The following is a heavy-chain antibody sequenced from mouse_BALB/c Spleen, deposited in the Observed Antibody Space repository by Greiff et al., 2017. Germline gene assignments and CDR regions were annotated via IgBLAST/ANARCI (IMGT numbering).Heavy chain of an antibody. CDR1: GFNIKDYY. CDR3: ARLGSSSQGYFDY. D-gene: IGHD1-1*01. V-gene: IGHV14-1*02. CDR2: IDPENGNT. J-gene: IGHJ2*01. Sequence: VQLKQSGAELVRPGALVKLSCKASGFNIKDYYMHWVKQRPEQGLEWIGWIDPENGNTIYDPKFQGKASITADTSSNTAYLQLSSLTSEDTAVYYCARLGSSSQGYFDYWGQGTTLTVSS.